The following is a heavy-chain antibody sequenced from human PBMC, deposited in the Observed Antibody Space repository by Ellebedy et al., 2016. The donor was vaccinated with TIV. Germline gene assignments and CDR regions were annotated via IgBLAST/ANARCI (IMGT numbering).Heavy chain of an antibody. CDR2: INAGNGNT. J-gene: IGHJ5*02. CDR1: GYTFTSYA. D-gene: IGHD1-1*01. V-gene: IGHV1-3*01. Sequence: ASVKVSCKASGYTFTSYAMRWVRQAPGQRLEWMGWINAGNGNTKYSQEFQGRVTITRDTSASTAYMELSSLRSEDTAVYYCARGQLEEETWNWFDPWGQGTLVTVSS. CDR3: ARGQLEEETWNWFDP.